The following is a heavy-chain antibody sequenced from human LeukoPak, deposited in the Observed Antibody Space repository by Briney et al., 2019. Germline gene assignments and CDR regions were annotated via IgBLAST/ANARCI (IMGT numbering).Heavy chain of an antibody. J-gene: IGHJ4*02. CDR2: INPNSGGT. D-gene: IGHD3-22*01. CDR1: GYTFTGYY. CDR3: ARETYYYDSSGYYYYFDY. V-gene: IGHV1-2*02. Sequence: ASVKVSCKASGYTFTGYYMHWVRQAPGQGLEWMGWINPNSGGTNYAQKFQGRVTMTRDTSISTAYMELSRLRSDDTAVYYCARETYYYDSSGYYYYFDYWGQGTLVTVSS.